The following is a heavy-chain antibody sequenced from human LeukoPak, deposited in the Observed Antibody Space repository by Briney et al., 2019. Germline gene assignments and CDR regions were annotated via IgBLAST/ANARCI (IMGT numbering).Heavy chain of an antibody. CDR1: GDSISSTSYY. J-gene: IGHJ4*02. Sequence: SETLSLTCTVSGDSISSTSYYWGWIRQPPGKNLEWIGSVYYSGSTDYNPSLMSRVTISVDTSKNQFSLQLNSVTPEDTAVYYCARGHPFDYWGQGTLVTVSS. CDR3: ARGHPFDY. CDR2: VYYSGST. V-gene: IGHV4-39*01.